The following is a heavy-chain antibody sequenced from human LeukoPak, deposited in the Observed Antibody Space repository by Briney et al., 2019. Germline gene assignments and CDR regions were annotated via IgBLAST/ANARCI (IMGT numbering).Heavy chain of an antibody. CDR2: IRQDGSEK. J-gene: IGHJ2*01. Sequence: PGGTLRLSCAASGFTFSSYGMSWVRQAPGKGLEWLANIRQDGSEKYYVDSVKGRFTISRDNARNSLYLQMKSLRAEDTAVYYCARTPSIVGYTSRELGHWYFDLWGRGTPVTVSS. CDR3: ARTPSIVGYTSRELGHWYFDL. CDR1: GFTFSSYG. V-gene: IGHV3-7*01. D-gene: IGHD6-13*01.